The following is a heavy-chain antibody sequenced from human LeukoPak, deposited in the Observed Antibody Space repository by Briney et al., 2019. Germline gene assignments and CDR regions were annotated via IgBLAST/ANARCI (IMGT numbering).Heavy chain of an antibody. D-gene: IGHD1-14*01. CDR2: IYHSGST. Sequence: SQTLSLTCAVSGGSISSGGYSWSWIRQPPGKGLEWIGYIYHSGSTYYNPSLKSRVTISVDRSKNQFSLKLSSVTAADTAVYYCARGGPEANFDYWGQGTLVTVSS. CDR1: GGSISSGGYS. V-gene: IGHV4-30-2*01. J-gene: IGHJ4*02. CDR3: ARGGPEANFDY.